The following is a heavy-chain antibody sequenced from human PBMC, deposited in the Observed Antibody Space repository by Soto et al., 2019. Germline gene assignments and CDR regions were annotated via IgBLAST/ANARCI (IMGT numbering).Heavy chain of an antibody. D-gene: IGHD5-12*01. CDR2: ISHSGST. CDR3: ARGLQRRFGGYKGLGYHGMDV. V-gene: IGHV4-34*01. J-gene: IGHJ6*02. Sequence: QVQLQQWGAGLLKPSETLSLTCAVYGGSFSDYFWSWIRQPPSKGLEWIGEISHSGSTSYNPSLKSRVTISADTSKNQFFLNFSSVTAADTAVYYCARGLQRRFGGYKGLGYHGMDVWGQGTTVTVSS. CDR1: GGSFSDYF.